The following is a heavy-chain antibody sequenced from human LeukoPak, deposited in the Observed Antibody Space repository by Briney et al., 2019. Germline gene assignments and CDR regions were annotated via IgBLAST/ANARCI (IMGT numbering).Heavy chain of an antibody. V-gene: IGHV3-11*01. J-gene: IGHJ5*02. D-gene: IGHD3-10*01. CDR1: GFTFSDYY. CDR3: ARDRVVGLRGNWFDP. CDR2: ISSSGSTI. Sequence: PGGSLRLSCAAPGFTFSDYYMSWIRQAPGKGLEWVSYISSSGSTIYYADSVKGRFTISRDSAKNSLYLQMNSLRAEDTAVYYCARDRVVGLRGNWFDPWGQGTLVTVSS.